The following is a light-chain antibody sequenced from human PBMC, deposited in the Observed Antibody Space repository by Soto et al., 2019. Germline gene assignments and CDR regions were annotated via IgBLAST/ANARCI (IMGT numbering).Light chain of an antibody. J-gene: IGKJ1*01. CDR1: QSISGY. CDR3: QQSYTPAWT. CDR2: ATS. V-gene: IGKV1-39*01. Sequence: DIQMTQSPSSLSASVGGRATITCRASQSISGYLNWYQQIPGKAPKLLIYATSTLQSGVPSRFSGSGSGTDYSLIISSLQPEDFATYYCQQSYTPAWTFGQGTKVEIK.